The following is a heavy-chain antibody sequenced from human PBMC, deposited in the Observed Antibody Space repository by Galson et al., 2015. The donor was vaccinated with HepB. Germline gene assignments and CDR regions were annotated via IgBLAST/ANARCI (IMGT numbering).Heavy chain of an antibody. V-gene: IGHV4-38-2*02. J-gene: IGHJ4*02. CDR1: GYSISSGYY. CDR2: IYHSGST. Sequence: LSLTCTVSGYSISSGYYWGWIRQPPGKGLEWIGSIYHSGSTYYNPSLKSRVTISVDTSKNQFSLKLSSVTAADTAVYYCARDLPYSRVVGATPFDYWGQGTLVTVSS. CDR3: ARDLPYSRVVGATPFDY. D-gene: IGHD1-26*01.